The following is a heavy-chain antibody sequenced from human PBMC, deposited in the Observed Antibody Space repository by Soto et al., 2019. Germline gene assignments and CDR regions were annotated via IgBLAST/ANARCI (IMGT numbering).Heavy chain of an antibody. J-gene: IGHJ4*02. D-gene: IGHD3-10*01. Sequence: QVQLVQSGAEMKKPGSSVKVSCQSSGGTFNTYAMNWVRQAPGQGPEWMGDISPMFGAANYAPKCQGRVTITADDSTGTSHMQLSSLTSEDTALYFCAREVQVHTPAFVYWGQGTLVTVSS. CDR1: GGTFNTYA. V-gene: IGHV1-69*19. CDR2: ISPMFGAA. CDR3: AREVQVHTPAFVY.